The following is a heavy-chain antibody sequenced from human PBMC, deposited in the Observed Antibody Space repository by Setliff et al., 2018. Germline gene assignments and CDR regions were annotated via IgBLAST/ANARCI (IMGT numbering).Heavy chain of an antibody. CDR3: AADYYDSSGPTCYPFDS. J-gene: IGHJ4*02. CDR2: FDPEDGET. D-gene: IGHD3-22*01. Sequence: GASVKVSCKVSGYTLTELSMHWVRQAPGKGLEWMGGFDPEDGETIYAQKFQGRVTMTEDTSTDTAYMELSSLRSEDTAVYYCAADYYDSSGPTCYPFDSWGQGNLVTVSS. CDR1: GYTLTELS. V-gene: IGHV1-24*01.